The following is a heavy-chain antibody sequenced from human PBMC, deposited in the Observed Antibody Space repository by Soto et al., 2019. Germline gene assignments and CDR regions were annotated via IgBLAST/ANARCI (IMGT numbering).Heavy chain of an antibody. CDR3: ARDRDDYGSGNYYNRIDV. Sequence: QVQLVQSGAEVKKPGSSVKVSCKASGGIFSTYAISWLRQAPGQGLEWMGGIIPLFGTPNYAQRFQGRVTITADESTSTADMDLSRLRSEDTAVYYCARDRDDYGSGNYYNRIDVWGQGTLVTVSS. CDR1: GGIFSTYA. CDR2: IIPLFGTP. V-gene: IGHV1-69*01. D-gene: IGHD3-10*01. J-gene: IGHJ4*02.